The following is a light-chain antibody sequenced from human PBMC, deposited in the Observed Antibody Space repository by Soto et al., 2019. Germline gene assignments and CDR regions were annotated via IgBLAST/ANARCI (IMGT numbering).Light chain of an antibody. CDR2: DTT. CDR3: LLSSSGHDV. Sequence: QAVVAQEPSLTVSPGGTATLTCGSSTGAVTNGHYPYWFQQKPGQAPRTLIYDTTNRHSWTPARFSGSLLGGKDALTLSGGQPEDDAAYYSLLSSSGHDVFGSGQKVIV. CDR1: TGAVTNGHY. J-gene: IGLJ1*01. V-gene: IGLV7-46*01.